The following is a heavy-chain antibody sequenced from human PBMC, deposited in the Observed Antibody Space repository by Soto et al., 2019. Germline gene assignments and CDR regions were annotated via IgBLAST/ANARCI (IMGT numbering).Heavy chain of an antibody. CDR3: ARGDFWSGYIDY. D-gene: IGHD3-3*01. CDR1: GYSISSGYY. V-gene: IGHV4-38-2*01. CDR2: IYHSGST. Sequence: SETLSLTCAVSGYSISSGYYWGWIRQPPGKGLEWIGSIYHSGSTYYNPSLKSRVTISAETSKNQFSLKLSSVTAADTAVYYCARGDFWSGYIDYWGQGTLVTVSS. J-gene: IGHJ4*02.